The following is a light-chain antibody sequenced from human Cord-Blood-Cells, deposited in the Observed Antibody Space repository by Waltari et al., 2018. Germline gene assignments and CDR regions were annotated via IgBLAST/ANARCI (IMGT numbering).Light chain of an antibody. Sequence: IQMTQSPSTLSASVGDRVTITCRASQSISSWLDWYQQKPGKAPKLLIYKASSLESGVPSRFSGSGSGTEFTLTISSLQPDDFATYYCQQYNSYSLLTFGGGTKVEIK. CDR1: QSISSW. CDR3: QQYNSYSLLT. J-gene: IGKJ4*01. V-gene: IGKV1-5*03. CDR2: KAS.